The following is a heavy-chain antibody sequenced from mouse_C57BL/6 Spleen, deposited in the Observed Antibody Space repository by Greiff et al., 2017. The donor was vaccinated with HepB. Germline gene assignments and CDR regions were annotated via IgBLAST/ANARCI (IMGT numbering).Heavy chain of an antibody. CDR3: ARRWLLRNYFAY. Sequence: QVQLQQPGAELVKPGASVKLSCKASGYTFTSYWMHWVKQRPGQGLEWIGVIHPNSGSTKYNEKFKSKATLTVDKSSSTAYMQLSSLTSEDSAVYYCARRWLLRNYFAYWGQGTTVTVSS. CDR2: IHPNSGST. D-gene: IGHD2-3*01. J-gene: IGHJ2*01. V-gene: IGHV1-64*01. CDR1: GYTFTSYW.